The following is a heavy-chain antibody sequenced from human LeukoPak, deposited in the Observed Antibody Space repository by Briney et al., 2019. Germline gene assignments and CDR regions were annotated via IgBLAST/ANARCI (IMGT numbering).Heavy chain of an antibody. CDR3: ARALGMAVAGSAGY. D-gene: IGHD6-19*01. J-gene: IGHJ4*02. CDR1: GYTFTGYN. CDR2: INPNTGGT. V-gene: IGHV1-2*02. Sequence: GASVKVSCKASGYTFTGYNIHWVRQAPGQGLEWMGWINPNTGGTTFAQKLQGRVTMTRDTSISTAYMELSSLRSDDTAVYYCARALGMAVAGSAGYWGQGTLVTVSS.